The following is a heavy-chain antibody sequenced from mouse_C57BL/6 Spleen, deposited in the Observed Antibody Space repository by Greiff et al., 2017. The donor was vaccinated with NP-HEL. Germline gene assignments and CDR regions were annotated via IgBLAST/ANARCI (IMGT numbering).Heavy chain of an antibody. CDR3: AEEGLGVTY. J-gene: IGHJ3*01. Sequence: EVQLQQSGPELVKPGASVKISCKASGYTFTDYYMNWVKQSHGKSLEWIGDINPNNGGTSYNQKFKGKATLTVDQSSSTAYMELRSLTSEDAAVYYCAEEGLGVTYWGQGTLLTVSA. D-gene: IGHD2-12*01. CDR1: GYTFTDYY. V-gene: IGHV1-26*01. CDR2: INPNNGGT.